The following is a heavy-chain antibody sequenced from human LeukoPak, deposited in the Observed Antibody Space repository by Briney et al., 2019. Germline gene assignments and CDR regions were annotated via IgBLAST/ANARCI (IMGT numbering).Heavy chain of an antibody. V-gene: IGHV4-31*03. D-gene: IGHD7-27*01. CDR1: GGSISSGGYY. CDR3: ARSPGDWAYYFDY. CDR2: IYYSGST. J-gene: IGHJ4*02. Sequence: SETLSLTCTVSGGSISSGGYYWSWIRQHPGKGLEWIGYIYYSGSTYYNPSLKSRVTISVDTSKNQFSLKLSSVTAADTAVYYCARSPGDWAYYFDYWGQGTLVTVSS.